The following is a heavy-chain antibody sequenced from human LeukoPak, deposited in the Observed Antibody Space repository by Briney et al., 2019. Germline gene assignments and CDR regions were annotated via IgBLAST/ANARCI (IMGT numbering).Heavy chain of an antibody. J-gene: IGHJ4*02. CDR1: AGSFSDYY. D-gene: IGHD2-8*01. CDR2: IDHSGSP. V-gene: IGHV4-34*01. Sequence: SETLSLTCAVSAGSFSDYYWSWIRQPPGKGLEWIGEIDHSGSPNYKPSLKSRVTISVDTSKNQFSLKLSSVTAADTAFYYCARGSMRARFDQWGQGTLVTVSS. CDR3: ARGSMRARFDQ.